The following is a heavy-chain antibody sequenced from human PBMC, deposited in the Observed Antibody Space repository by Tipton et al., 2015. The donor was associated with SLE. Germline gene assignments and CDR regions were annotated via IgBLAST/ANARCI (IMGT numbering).Heavy chain of an antibody. D-gene: IGHD3-3*01. CDR2: IRSKANSYAT. Sequence: SLRLSCAASGFTFSGSAMHWVRQASGKGLEWVGRIRSKANSYATAYAASVKGRFTISRDNSKNTLYLQMNSLRAEDTAVYYCAKEVGWSGRYFDYWGQGTLVTVSS. J-gene: IGHJ4*02. CDR1: GFTFSGSA. CDR3: AKEVGWSGRYFDY. V-gene: IGHV3-73*01.